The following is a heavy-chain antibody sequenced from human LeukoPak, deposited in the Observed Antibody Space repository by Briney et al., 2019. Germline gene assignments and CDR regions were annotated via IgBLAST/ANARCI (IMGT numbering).Heavy chain of an antibody. CDR2: VNTDGGTT. CDR1: GFTFSNFW. J-gene: IGHJ4*02. CDR3: AKDRWGSLELSFDY. V-gene: IGHV3-74*01. Sequence: PGGSLRLSCAVSGFTFSNFWMHWVRQAPGKGLVWVSRVNTDGGTTHYADSVKGRFTISRDNSKNTLYLQMNSLRAEDTAVYYCAKDRWGSLELSFDYWGQGTLVTVSS. D-gene: IGHD7-27*01.